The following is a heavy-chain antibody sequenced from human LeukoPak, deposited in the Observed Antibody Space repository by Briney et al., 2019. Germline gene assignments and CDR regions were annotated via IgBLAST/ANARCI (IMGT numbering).Heavy chain of an antibody. CDR2: ISGYNGNT. D-gene: IGHD3-10*01. CDR1: GYTLTELS. Sequence: ASVKVSCKVSGYTLTELSMHWVRQAPGQGLEWMGWISGYNGNTNYAQKLQGRVTMTTDTSTSTAYMELRSLRSDDTAVYYCAREIVRGVSLEFDPWGQGTLVTVSS. CDR3: AREIVRGVSLEFDP. V-gene: IGHV1-18*01. J-gene: IGHJ5*02.